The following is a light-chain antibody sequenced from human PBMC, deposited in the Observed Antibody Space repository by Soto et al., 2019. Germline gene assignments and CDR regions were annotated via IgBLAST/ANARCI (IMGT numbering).Light chain of an antibody. Sequence: DIQMTQSPSFLPASVGDRVTLTCRASQSISTYLNWYQQKPGKAPKLLIYAASSLQSGVPSSLSGSRSGPDFTLTISSLQPEDFATYYCQQSYTIPYPFGQGTKLEIK. V-gene: IGKV1-39*01. CDR2: AAS. CDR3: QQSYTIPYP. CDR1: QSISTY. J-gene: IGKJ2*01.